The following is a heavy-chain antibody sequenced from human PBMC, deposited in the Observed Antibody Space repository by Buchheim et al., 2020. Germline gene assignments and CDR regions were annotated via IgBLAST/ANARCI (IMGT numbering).Heavy chain of an antibody. Sequence: EVQLVESGGYFVQPGGSLRLSCAASGFTFPSYAMIWVRQAPGKGLEWVSAIVGSGSTTSYADSVRGRFNISRDNSKDTLYPQMNSLRVEDTARYFCAKTLRGSYYYDATGYSSDSWGQGTL. D-gene: IGHD3-22*01. CDR2: IVGSGSTT. CDR3: AKTLRGSYYYDATGYSSDS. CDR1: GFTFPSYA. J-gene: IGHJ5*02. V-gene: IGHV3-23*04.